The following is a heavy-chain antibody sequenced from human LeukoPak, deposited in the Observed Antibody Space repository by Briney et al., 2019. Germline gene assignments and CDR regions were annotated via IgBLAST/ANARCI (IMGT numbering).Heavy chain of an antibody. D-gene: IGHD5-18*01. CDR3: AKDNGGYSYGLDY. V-gene: IGHV3-21*04. CDR1: GFTFSSYS. Sequence: PGGSLRLSCAASGFTFSSYSMNWVRQAPGKGLEWVSSISSSSSYIYYADSVKGRFTISRDNAKNSLYLQMNSLRAEDTGLYYCAKDNGGYSYGLDYWGQGTLATVSS. J-gene: IGHJ4*02. CDR2: ISSSSSYI.